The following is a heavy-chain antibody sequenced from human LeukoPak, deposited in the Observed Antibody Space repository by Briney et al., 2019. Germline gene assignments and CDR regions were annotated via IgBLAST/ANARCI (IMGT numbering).Heavy chain of an antibody. J-gene: IGHJ4*02. CDR3: AREPTGQLDY. V-gene: IGHV4-39*07. D-gene: IGHD6-13*01. CDR1: GGSISSSSYY. CDR2: ISYTGNT. Sequence: PSETLSLTCTVSGGSISSSSYYWAWIRQPPGKGLEWIGSISYTGNTYYNPSLKSRVTMSVDTSRNQFSLKLSSVTAADTAVYYCAREPTGQLDYWGQGTLVTVSS.